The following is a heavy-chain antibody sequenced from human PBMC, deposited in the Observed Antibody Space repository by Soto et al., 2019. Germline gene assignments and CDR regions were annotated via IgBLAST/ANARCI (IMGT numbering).Heavy chain of an antibody. Sequence: ASVKVSCKASGYTFTSYYMHWVRQAPGQGLEWMGIINPSGGSTSYAQKFQGRVTMTRDTSTSTVYMELSSLRSEDTAVYYCARGKIAAAPPVYYYYGMDVWGQGTTVTVSS. D-gene: IGHD6-13*01. V-gene: IGHV1-46*01. J-gene: IGHJ6*02. CDR1: GYTFTSYY. CDR3: ARGKIAAAPPVYYYYGMDV. CDR2: INPSGGST.